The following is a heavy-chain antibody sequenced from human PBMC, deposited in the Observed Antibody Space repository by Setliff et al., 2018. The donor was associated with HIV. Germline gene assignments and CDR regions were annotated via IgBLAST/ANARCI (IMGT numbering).Heavy chain of an antibody. Sequence: QPGGSLRLSCAASGFAFGGFWMHWVRQAPGKGLEWVSRTDRDGYSTTYADSVRGRFTISRDNAKNMLYLQMYSLRAEDTAVYYCAKDLELGRPHEDAFDFWGQGTMVTVSS. CDR2: TDRDGYST. D-gene: IGHD1-26*01. CDR1: GFAFGGFW. V-gene: IGHV3-74*01. CDR3: AKDLELGRPHEDAFDF. J-gene: IGHJ3*01.